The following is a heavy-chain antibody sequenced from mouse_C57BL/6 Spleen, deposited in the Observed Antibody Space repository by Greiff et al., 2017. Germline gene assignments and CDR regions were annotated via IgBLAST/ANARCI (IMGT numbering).Heavy chain of an antibody. CDR2: INYDGSST. V-gene: IGHV5-16*01. Sequence: EVKLVESEGGLVQPGSSMKLSCTASGFTFSDYYMAWVRQVPEKGLEWVANINYDGSSTYYLDSLKGRFIISRDNAKNILYLQMSRQKSEDTATYNCARREKDSGNDYFDYGGKGTTLTVSS. J-gene: IGHJ2*01. D-gene: IGHD1-3*01. CDR1: GFTFSDYY. CDR3: ARREKDSGNDYFDY.